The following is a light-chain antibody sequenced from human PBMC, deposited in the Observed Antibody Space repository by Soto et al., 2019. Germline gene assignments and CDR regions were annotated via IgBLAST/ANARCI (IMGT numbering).Light chain of an antibody. J-gene: IGKJ1*01. CDR2: KAS. V-gene: IGKV1-5*03. CDR3: QQYNSYSWT. CDR1: QSISSW. Sequence: DIQMTQSPCTVSSSXGDGVPISXXASQSISSWLAWYQQKPVKAPKLLIYKASSLESGVPSRFSGSGSGTEFTLTISSLQPDDFATYYCQQYNSYSWTFGQGTKVDIK.